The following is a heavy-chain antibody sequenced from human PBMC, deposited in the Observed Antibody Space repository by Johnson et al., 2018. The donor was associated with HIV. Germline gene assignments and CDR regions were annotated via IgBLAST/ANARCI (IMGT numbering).Heavy chain of an antibody. V-gene: IGHV3-30*02. Sequence: RLSCAASGFTVSRNYMSWVRQAPGKGLEWVAFIRYDGNNKYYADSVKGRFTISRDNSKNTLYLQMNSLRAEDTAVYYCAKDRQFLEWYDAFDIWGQGTMVTVSS. CDR2: IRYDGNNK. D-gene: IGHD3-3*01. J-gene: IGHJ3*02. CDR3: AKDRQFLEWYDAFDI. CDR1: GFTVSRNY.